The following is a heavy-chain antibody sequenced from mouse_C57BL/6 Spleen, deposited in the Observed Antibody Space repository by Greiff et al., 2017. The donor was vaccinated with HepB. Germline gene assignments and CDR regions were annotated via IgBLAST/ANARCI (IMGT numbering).Heavy chain of an antibody. D-gene: IGHD2-3*01. CDR3: ARHEDRGLYDGYYDYAMDY. Sequence: QVQLQQSGAELVKPGASVKLSCKASGYTFTEYTIHWVKQRSGQGLEWIGWFYPGSGSIKYNEKFKDKATLTADKSSSTVYMELSRLTSEDSAVYFCARHEDRGLYDGYYDYAMDYWGQGTSVTVSS. J-gene: IGHJ4*01. CDR1: GYTFTEYT. CDR2: FYPGSGSI. V-gene: IGHV1-62-2*01.